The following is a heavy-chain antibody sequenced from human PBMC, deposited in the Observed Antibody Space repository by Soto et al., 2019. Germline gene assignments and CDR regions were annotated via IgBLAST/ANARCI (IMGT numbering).Heavy chain of an antibody. CDR1: GYTFTGYY. J-gene: IGHJ6*02. CDR3: ARGFYDYGMDF. Sequence: ASLKVSCKASGYTFTGYYMHCVRQAPGQGLEWMGWINPNSGGTNYAQKFQGWVTMTRDTSISTAYMELTRLKSDDTAIYYCARGFYDYGMDFWGQGTTVTVSS. CDR2: INPNSGGT. V-gene: IGHV1-2*04.